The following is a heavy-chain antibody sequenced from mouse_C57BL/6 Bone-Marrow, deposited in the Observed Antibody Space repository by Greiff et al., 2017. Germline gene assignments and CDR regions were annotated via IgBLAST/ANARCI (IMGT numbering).Heavy chain of an antibody. Sequence: QVTLKESGPGILQPSQTLSLTCSFSGFSLSTFGMGVGWIRQPSGKGLEWLVHICWDADKYYNPALKSRLTISKATSKNQVFLKIANVYTADTATYYCARIALGLAWFAYWGQGTLVTVSA. V-gene: IGHV8-8*01. CDR2: ICWDADK. CDR1: GFSLSTFGMG. CDR3: ARIALGLAWFAY. J-gene: IGHJ3*01. D-gene: IGHD4-1*01.